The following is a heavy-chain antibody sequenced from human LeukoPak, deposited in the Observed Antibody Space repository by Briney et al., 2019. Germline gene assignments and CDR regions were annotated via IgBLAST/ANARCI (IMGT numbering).Heavy chain of an antibody. V-gene: IGHV4-38-2*01. J-gene: IGHJ2*01. CDR1: GYSISSGYY. CDR3: ARRAGAPAWYFDL. CDR2: IYHSGTT. Sequence: SETLSLTCAVSGYSISSGYYWGWLRQPPGKGLEWIGSIYHSGTTYYNPSLKSRVTISLDTSKNQFSLKLSSVTAADTAFYYCARRAGAPAWYFDLWGRGTLVTVSS. D-gene: IGHD3-10*01.